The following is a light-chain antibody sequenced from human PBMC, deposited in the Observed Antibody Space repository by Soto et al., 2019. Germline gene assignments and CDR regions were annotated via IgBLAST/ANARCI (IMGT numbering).Light chain of an antibody. CDR1: SSGIGGYSF. V-gene: IGLV2-11*01. J-gene: IGLJ2*01. CDR2: DVR. CDR3: CSYAGTYSVI. Sequence: QSALTQPPSVSGSPGQSVTISCSGTSSGIGGYSFVSWYQQHPGNTPKLIIYDVRNRPSGVPDRFSGSKSGNTASLTISGLQAEDEADYYCCSYAGTYSVIFGGGTKLTVL.